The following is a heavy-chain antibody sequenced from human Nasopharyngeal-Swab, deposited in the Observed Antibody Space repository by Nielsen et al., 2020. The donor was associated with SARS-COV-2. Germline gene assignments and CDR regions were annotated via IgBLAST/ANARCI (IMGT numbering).Heavy chain of an antibody. CDR1: GFTFSSYG. CDR2: ISYDGSNK. CDR3: AKDRYDSSYVDY. D-gene: IGHD3-22*01. Sequence: GESLKISCAASGFTFSSYGMHWVRQAPGKGLEWVAVISYDGSNKYYADSVKGRLTISRDNSKNTLYLQMNSLRAEDTAVYYCAKDRYDSSYVDYWGQGTLVTVSS. V-gene: IGHV3-30*18. J-gene: IGHJ4*02.